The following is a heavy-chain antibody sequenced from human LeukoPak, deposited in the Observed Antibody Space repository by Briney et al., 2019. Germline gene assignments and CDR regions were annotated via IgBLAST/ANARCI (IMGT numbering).Heavy chain of an antibody. Sequence: ASVKVSCKASGYTFTSYYMHWVRQAPGQGLEWMGIINPSGGSTSYAQKFQGRVTMTRDMSTSTVYMELSSLRSEDTAVYYCAREPSTMVREFSFFGWGQGTLVTVSS. CDR1: GYTFTSYY. J-gene: IGHJ4*02. D-gene: IGHD3-10*01. CDR2: INPSGGST. CDR3: AREPSTMVREFSFFG. V-gene: IGHV1-46*01.